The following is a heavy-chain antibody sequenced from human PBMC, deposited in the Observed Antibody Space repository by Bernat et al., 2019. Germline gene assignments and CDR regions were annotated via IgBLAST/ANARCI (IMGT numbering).Heavy chain of an antibody. J-gene: IGHJ4*02. CDR3: ERDQTHIQVVVPPGLDY. CDR2: ISSSSSYI. V-gene: IGHV3-21*01. D-gene: IGHD2-2*01. Sequence: EVQLVESGGGLVKPGGSLRLSCAASGFTFSSYSMNWVRQAPGKGLEWVSSISSSSSYIYYADSVKGRFTISRDNSKNTLYLQMNSLRAEDTAVYYCERDQTHIQVVVPPGLDYWGQGTLVTVSS. CDR1: GFTFSSYS.